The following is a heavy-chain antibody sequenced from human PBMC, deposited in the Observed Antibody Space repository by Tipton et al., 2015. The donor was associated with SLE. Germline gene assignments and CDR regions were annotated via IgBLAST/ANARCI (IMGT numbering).Heavy chain of an antibody. CDR3: AILCIVAVVAGTPYDLDV. V-gene: IGHV3-9*01. J-gene: IGHJ6*02. CDR1: GFTFDDYA. CDR2: ITWNSGRI. D-gene: IGHD2-15*01. Sequence: SLRLSCAASGFTFDDYAMHWVRQAPGKGLEWVSGITWNSGRIGYADSVKGRFTISRDNAKNSLDLQMNSLRAEDTALYFCAILCIVAVVAGTPYDLDVWAQGTPVIVSS.